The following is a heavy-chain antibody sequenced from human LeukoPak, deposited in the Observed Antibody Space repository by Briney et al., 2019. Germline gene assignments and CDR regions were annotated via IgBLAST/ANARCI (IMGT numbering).Heavy chain of an antibody. CDR2: IYYSGTT. D-gene: IGHD6-6*01. CDR1: GDTFSSGAYY. J-gene: IGHJ5*02. V-gene: IGHV4-31*03. CDR3: ARGGVAARLMYGFQNWFDP. Sequence: SETLSLTCSVSGDTFSSGAYYWSWLRQHPGKGLEWFGNIYYSGTTYYNPTLRSRLTISVDTSNNQFSLKMTSVTAADMAVYYCARGGVAARLMYGFQNWFDPWGQGTLVTVSS.